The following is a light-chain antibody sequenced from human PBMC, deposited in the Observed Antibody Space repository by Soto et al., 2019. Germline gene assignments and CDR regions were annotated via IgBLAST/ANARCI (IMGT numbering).Light chain of an antibody. J-gene: IGKJ2*01. CDR3: QQYSSYLYT. CDR1: QSIGTW. V-gene: IGKV1-5*03. Sequence: DIPMTQSPSTLSASIGDRVTISCRASQSIGTWLAWYQQKPGKAPKVLIYRASSLESGVPSRFSGSGSGTEFTLTISSLQPDDFATYYCQQYSSYLYTFGQGTKLEI. CDR2: RAS.